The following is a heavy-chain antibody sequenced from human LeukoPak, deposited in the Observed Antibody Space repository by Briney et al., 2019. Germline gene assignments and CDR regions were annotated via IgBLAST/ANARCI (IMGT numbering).Heavy chain of an antibody. CDR1: GYTFTGYY. V-gene: IGHV1-69*06. D-gene: IGHD3-3*01. J-gene: IGHJ4*02. CDR2: IIPIFGTA. Sequence: ASVKVSCKASGYTFTGYYMHWVRQAPGQGLEWMGRIIPIFGTANYAQKFQGRVTITADKSTSTAYMELSSLRSEDTAVYYCARDFGFWSGYRYFDYWGQGTLVTVSS. CDR3: ARDFGFWSGYRYFDY.